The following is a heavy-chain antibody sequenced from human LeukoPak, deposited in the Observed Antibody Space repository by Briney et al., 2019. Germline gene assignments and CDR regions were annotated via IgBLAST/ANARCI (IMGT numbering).Heavy chain of an antibody. Sequence: ASVKVSCKASGYTFTGYYMHWVRQAPGQGLEWMGWINPNSGGTNYAQKFQGRVTMTRDTSISTAYMELSRLRSDDTAVYYCARTDSSSWYYYYYYYMDVWGKGTTVTVSS. J-gene: IGHJ6*03. CDR3: ARTDSSSWYYYYYYYMDV. D-gene: IGHD6-13*01. CDR1: GYTFTGYY. V-gene: IGHV1-2*02. CDR2: INPNSGGT.